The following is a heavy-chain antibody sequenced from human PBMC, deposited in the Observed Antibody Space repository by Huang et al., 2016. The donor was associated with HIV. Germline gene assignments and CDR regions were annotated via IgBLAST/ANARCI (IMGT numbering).Heavy chain of an antibody. D-gene: IGHD6-13*01. CDR1: GYIFSNYG. Sequence: QVQLMQSGAEVKTPGASVKVYCTSSGYIFSNYGSSWVRPAPGQGLEWMAWISAYNGNTHYAQRLQDRVTLTTDTSTGTAYMELRSLTSDDTAIYYCARDVPVAAAPLLDYWGQGTLVTVSS. CDR2: ISAYNGNT. J-gene: IGHJ4*02. V-gene: IGHV1-18*01. CDR3: ARDVPVAAAPLLDY.